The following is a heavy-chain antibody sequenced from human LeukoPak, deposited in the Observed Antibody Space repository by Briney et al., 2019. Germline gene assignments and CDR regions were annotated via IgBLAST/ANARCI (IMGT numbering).Heavy chain of an antibody. Sequence: ASVKVSCKASGYTFTSYYMHWVRQAPGQGLEWMGIINPSGGSTSYAQKFQGRVTMTRDTSTSTVYMELSSLRSEDTAVYYCARDIHPGFIVVSPGYWGQGTPVTVSS. J-gene: IGHJ4*02. CDR3: ARDIHPGFIVVSPGY. V-gene: IGHV1-46*01. CDR1: GYTFTSYY. CDR2: INPSGGST. D-gene: IGHD3-16*02.